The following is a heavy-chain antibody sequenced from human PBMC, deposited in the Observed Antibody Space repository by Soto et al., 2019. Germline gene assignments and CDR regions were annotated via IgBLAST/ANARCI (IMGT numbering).Heavy chain of an antibody. J-gene: IGHJ5*02. D-gene: IGHD2-15*01. V-gene: IGHV4-31*03. CDR3: ARGRCSGGSCYST. CDR2: IYYSGST. Sequence: QVQLQESGPGLVKPSQTLSLTCTVSGGSISSGGYYWSWIRQHPGKGLEWIGYIYYSGSTYYNPSLKSRVTISVDTSKNQFSLKLSSVTAADTAVCYCARGRCSGGSCYSTWGQGTLVTVSS. CDR1: GGSISSGGYY.